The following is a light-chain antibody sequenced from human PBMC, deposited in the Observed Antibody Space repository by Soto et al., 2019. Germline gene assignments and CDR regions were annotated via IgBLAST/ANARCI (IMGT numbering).Light chain of an antibody. Sequence: EMVMTQSPATLSVSPGERASLSFRASQSVSSNLAWYQQKPGQTPRLLIYATSTRATGIPARFSGSGSGTEFTLTISSLQSEDFAVYYCQHYNNWPLTFGGGTKVDI. CDR3: QHYNNWPLT. J-gene: IGKJ4*01. CDR2: ATS. CDR1: QSVSSN. V-gene: IGKV3-15*01.